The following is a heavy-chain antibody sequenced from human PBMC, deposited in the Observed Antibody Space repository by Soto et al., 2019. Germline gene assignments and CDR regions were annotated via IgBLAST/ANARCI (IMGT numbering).Heavy chain of an antibody. CDR2: IIPLFGTT. CDR3: ARAAIHGSSWYFGFDP. CDR1: GGTFSRHA. Sequence: QVQLVQSGSEVKMPGSSVKVSCKTSGGTFSRHAINWVRQAPGQGLEWMGGIIPLFGTTNYAQKFKGRVTISADESSSTAYRELSSLTSEDAAVYYCARAAIHGSSWYFGFDPWGQGTLVTVSS. J-gene: IGHJ5*02. D-gene: IGHD6-13*01. V-gene: IGHV1-69*01.